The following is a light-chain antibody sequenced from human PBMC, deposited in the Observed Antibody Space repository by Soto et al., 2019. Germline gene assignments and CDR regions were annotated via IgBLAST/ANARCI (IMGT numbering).Light chain of an antibody. J-gene: IGLJ1*01. CDR1: STDVGGYKY. V-gene: IGLV2-14*01. CDR2: EVK. CDR3: SSFSSSSTPYV. Sequence: QYVLTQPASVSGSPGQPITISCTGTSTDVGGYKYVSWYQQHPGTAPKLMIFEVKGRPSGVSDRFSGSKSGNTASRTISGLQPEDEADYYCSSFSSSSTPYVFGTGTKVTVL.